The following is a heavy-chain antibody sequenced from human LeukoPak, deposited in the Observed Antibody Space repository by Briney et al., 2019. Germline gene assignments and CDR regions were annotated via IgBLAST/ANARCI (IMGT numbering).Heavy chain of an antibody. CDR1: GFTFSSYA. J-gene: IGHJ5*02. D-gene: IGHD6-13*01. Sequence: GRSLRLSCAASGFTFSSYAMHWVRRAPGKGLEWVAVISYDGSNKYYADSVEGRFTISRDNSKNTLYLQMNSLRAEDTAVYYCARGGWEQQLAENWFDPWGQGTLVTVYS. CDR3: ARGGWEQQLAENWFDP. V-gene: IGHV3-30-3*01. CDR2: ISYDGSNK.